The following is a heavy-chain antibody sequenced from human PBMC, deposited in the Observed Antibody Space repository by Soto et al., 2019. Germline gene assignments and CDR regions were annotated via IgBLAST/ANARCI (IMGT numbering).Heavy chain of an antibody. Sequence: SGPTLVNPTQTLTLTCTFSGFSLSTSGMCVSWIRQPPGKALEWLALIDWDDDKYYSTSLKTRLTISKDTSKNQVVLTMTNMDPVDTATYYCARMKYCSGGSFVDGMDVWGQGTTVTVSS. CDR1: GFSLSTSGMC. CDR2: IDWDDDK. J-gene: IGHJ6*02. CDR3: ARMKYCSGGSFVDGMDV. V-gene: IGHV2-70*01. D-gene: IGHD2-15*01.